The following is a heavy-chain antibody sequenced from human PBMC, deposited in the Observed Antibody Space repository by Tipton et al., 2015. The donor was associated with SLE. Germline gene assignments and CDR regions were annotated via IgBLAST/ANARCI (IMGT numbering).Heavy chain of an antibody. J-gene: IGHJ3*02. V-gene: IGHV4-4*09. CDR2: IYTSGST. CDR3: ARLLRDAFDI. Sequence: LRLSCAVYGGSFSGYYWSWIRQPPGKGLEWIGYIYTSGSTNYNPSLKSRVTISVDTSKNQFSLKLSSVTAADTAVYYCARLLRDAFDIWGQGTMVTVSS. D-gene: IGHD3-3*01. CDR1: GGSFSGYY.